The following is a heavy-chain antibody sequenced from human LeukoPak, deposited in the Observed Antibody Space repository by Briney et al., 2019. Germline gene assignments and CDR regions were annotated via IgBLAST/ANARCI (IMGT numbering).Heavy chain of an antibody. J-gene: IGHJ3*02. CDR3: ARAGVGLRYAFDI. D-gene: IGHD5-12*01. CDR1: GFTVSSNY. Sequence: GGSLRLSCAASGFTVSSNYMSWVRQAPGKGLEWVSVIYSGGSTYYADSVKGRFTISRDNSKNTLYLQMNSLRAEDTAVYYCARAGVGLRYAFDIWGQGTMVTVS. V-gene: IGHV3-53*01. CDR2: IYSGGST.